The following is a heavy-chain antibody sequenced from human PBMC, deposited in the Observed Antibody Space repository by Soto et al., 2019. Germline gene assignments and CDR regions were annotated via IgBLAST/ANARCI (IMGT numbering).Heavy chain of an antibody. D-gene: IGHD5-12*01. Sequence: SETLSLTCAVYGGSFSGYYWSWIRQPPGKGLEWIGEINHSGSTNYNPSLKSRVTISVDTSKNQFSLKLSSVTAADTAAYYCARGGLEMATITDYYYYGMDVWGQGTTVT. V-gene: IGHV4-34*01. CDR3: ARGGLEMATITDYYYYGMDV. J-gene: IGHJ6*02. CDR1: GGSFSGYY. CDR2: INHSGST.